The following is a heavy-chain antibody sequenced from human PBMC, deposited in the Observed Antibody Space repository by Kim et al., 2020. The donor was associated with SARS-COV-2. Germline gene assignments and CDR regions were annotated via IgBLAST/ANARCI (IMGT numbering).Heavy chain of an antibody. CDR3: ARVSCDSSGYCYWYFDL. J-gene: IGHJ2*01. CDR2: IYYSGST. Sequence: SETLSLICTVSGGSISSGGYYWSWIRQHPGKGLEWIGYIYYSGSTYYNPSLKSRVTISVDTSKNQFSLKLSSVTAADTAVYYCARVSCDSSGYCYWYFDLWGRGTLVTVSS. D-gene: IGHD3-22*01. CDR1: GGSISSGGYY. V-gene: IGHV4-31*03.